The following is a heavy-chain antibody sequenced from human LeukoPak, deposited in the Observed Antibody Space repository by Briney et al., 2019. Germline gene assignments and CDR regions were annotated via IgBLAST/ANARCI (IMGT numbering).Heavy chain of an antibody. V-gene: IGHV1-69*04. J-gene: IGHJ5*02. Sequence: GASVKVSCKASGYTFTGYYMHWVRQAPGQGLEWMGRIISILGIANYAQKFQGRVTITADKSTTTAYMELSSLRSEDTAVYYCARETTDRWFDPWGQGTLVTVSS. D-gene: IGHD1-1*01. CDR2: IISILGIA. CDR3: ARETTDRWFDP. CDR1: GYTFTGYY.